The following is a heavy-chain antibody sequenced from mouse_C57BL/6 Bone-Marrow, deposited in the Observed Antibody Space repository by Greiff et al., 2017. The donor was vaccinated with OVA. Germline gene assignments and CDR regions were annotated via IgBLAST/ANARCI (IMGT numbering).Heavy chain of an antibody. Sequence: EVQLQQSGPELVKPGASVKISCKASGYTFTDYYMNWVKQSHGKSLEWIGDINPNNGGTSYNQKFKGKATLTVDQSSSTAYMELRRLTSEDSAVYYVAREEGAVVGFDYWGQGTTLTVSS. V-gene: IGHV1-26*01. CDR3: AREEGAVVGFDY. J-gene: IGHJ2*01. CDR1: GYTFTDYY. CDR2: INPNNGGT. D-gene: IGHD1-1*01.